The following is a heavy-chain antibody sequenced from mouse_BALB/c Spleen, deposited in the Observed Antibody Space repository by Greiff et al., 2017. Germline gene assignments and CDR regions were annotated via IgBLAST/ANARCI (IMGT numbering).Heavy chain of an antibody. CDR1: GYAFSSSW. Sequence: QVQLQQSGPELVKPGASVKISCKASGYAFSSSWMNWVKQRPGQGLEWIGRIYPGDGDTNYNGKFKGKATLTADKSSSTAYMQLSSLTSVDSAVYFCAREKDGPSMDYWGQGTSVTVSS. CDR2: IYPGDGDT. CDR3: AREKDGPSMDY. D-gene: IGHD2-3*01. J-gene: IGHJ4*01. V-gene: IGHV1-82*01.